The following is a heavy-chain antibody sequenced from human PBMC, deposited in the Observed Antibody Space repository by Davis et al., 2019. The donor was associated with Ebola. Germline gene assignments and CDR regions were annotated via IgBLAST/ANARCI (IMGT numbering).Heavy chain of an antibody. CDR3: VRDGCPGGSCYCGDY. Sequence: PSPTLSLTCTVSGGSISSHFWSWIRQLAGKVLEWIGRIYTSGRTNYNPSLKSRVIMSVDTSKNQFSLRLSSVTAADTAVYYCVRDGCPGGSCYCGDYWGQGTLVTVSS. J-gene: IGHJ4*02. CDR1: GGSISSHF. D-gene: IGHD2-15*01. V-gene: IGHV4-4*07. CDR2: IYTSGRT.